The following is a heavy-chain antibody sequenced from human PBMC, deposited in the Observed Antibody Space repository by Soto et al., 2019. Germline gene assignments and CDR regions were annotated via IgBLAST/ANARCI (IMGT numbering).Heavy chain of an antibody. CDR3: ARDRGHV. CDR2: ISYDGSNK. J-gene: IGHJ6*02. CDR1: GFTFSSYA. V-gene: IGHV3-30-3*01. Sequence: QVQLVESGGGVVQPGRSLRLSCAASGFTFSSYAMHWVRQAPGKGLEWVAVISYDGSNKYYADSVKGRFIISRDNSKNTLYLQMNSLRAEDTAAYYCARDRGHVWVQGTTVTVSS.